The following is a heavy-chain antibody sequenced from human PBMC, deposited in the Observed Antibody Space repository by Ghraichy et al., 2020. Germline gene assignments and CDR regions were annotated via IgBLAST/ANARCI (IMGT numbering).Heavy chain of an antibody. Sequence: SETLSLTCAVYGGSFSGYYWSWIRQPPGKGLEWIGEINHSGSTNYNPSLKSRVTISVDTSKNHFSLKLSSVTAADTAVYYCARRARTHFDYWGQGTLVTVSS. CDR2: INHSGST. CDR1: GGSFSGYY. J-gene: IGHJ4*02. V-gene: IGHV4-34*01. CDR3: ARRARTHFDY.